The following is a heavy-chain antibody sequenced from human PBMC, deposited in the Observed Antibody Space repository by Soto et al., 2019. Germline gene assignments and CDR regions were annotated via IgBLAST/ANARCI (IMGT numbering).Heavy chain of an antibody. V-gene: IGHV1-69*08. CDR2: IIPILGIA. D-gene: IGHD3-10*01. CDR3: ARDPAYSSGYYYYGMDV. CDR1: GGTFSSYT. J-gene: IGHJ6*02. Sequence: QVQLVQSGAEVKKPGSSVKVSCKASGGTFSSYTISWVRQAPGQGLEWMGRIIPILGIANYAQKFQVRVTITADKSTSTAYMELSSLRSEDTAVYYCARDPAYSSGYYYYGMDVWGQGTTVTVPS.